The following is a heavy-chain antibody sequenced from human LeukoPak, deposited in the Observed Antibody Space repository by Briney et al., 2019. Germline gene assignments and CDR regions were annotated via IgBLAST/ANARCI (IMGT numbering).Heavy chain of an antibody. CDR3: ARGAPEMATISDY. CDR2: LYYSGST. CDR1: GGSISSDY. D-gene: IGHD5-24*01. V-gene: IGHV4-59*08. Sequence: SETLSLTCTVSGGSISSDYWSWIRQPPGKGLEWIGYLYYSGSTNYNPSLKSRVTISVDTSKNQFSLKLSSVTAADTAVYYCARGAPEMATISDYWGQGTLVTVSS. J-gene: IGHJ4*02.